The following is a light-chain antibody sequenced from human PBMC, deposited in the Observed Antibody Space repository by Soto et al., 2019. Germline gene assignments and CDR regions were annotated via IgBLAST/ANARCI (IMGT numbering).Light chain of an antibody. Sequence: AIQMTQSPSSLSASVGDRVTVTCRASQDIRSDVGWYQQKPGQAPKVLMYAASRLHSGVLSRFSGSGSGTDFVLTISSLQPEDVATYYCLQNNNYPLTFGGGTKVEIK. CDR1: QDIRSD. CDR3: LQNNNYPLT. J-gene: IGKJ4*01. CDR2: AAS. V-gene: IGKV1-6*01.